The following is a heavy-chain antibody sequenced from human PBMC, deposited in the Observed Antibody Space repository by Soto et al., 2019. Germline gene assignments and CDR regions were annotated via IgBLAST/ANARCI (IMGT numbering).Heavy chain of an antibody. D-gene: IGHD4-17*01. J-gene: IGHJ5*02. V-gene: IGHV4-59*01. CDR3: AREGLDYGDYDVHFDP. CDR1: GGSISSYY. CDR2: IYYSGST. Sequence: SETLSLTCTVSGGSISSYYWSWIRQPPRKGLEWIGYIYYSGSTNYNPSLKSRVTISVDTSKNQFSLKLSSVTAADTAVYYCAREGLDYGDYDVHFDPWGQGTLVTVSS.